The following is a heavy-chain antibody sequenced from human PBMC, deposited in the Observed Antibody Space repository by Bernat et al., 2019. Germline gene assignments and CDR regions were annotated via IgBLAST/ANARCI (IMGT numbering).Heavy chain of an antibody. CDR1: GVTFSSYA. Sequence: QVQLVESGGGVVQPGRSLRLSCAASGVTFSSYAMHWVRQAPGKGLEWVAFISYDGSNKYYADSVKGRFTISRDNSKNTLYLQMNSLRAEDTAVYYCAREAPYSSSWYKDYYYGMDVWGQGTTVTVSS. D-gene: IGHD6-13*01. CDR2: ISYDGSNK. J-gene: IGHJ6*02. V-gene: IGHV3-30-3*01. CDR3: AREAPYSSSWYKDYYYGMDV.